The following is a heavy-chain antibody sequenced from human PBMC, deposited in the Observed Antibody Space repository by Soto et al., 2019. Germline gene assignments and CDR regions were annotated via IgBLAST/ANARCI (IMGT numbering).Heavy chain of an antibody. J-gene: IGHJ5*02. D-gene: IGHD2-15*01. CDR3: ATFTPFCSGGWCYAP. Sequence: PGGSLRLSCAASGFTFSSYAMHWVRQAPGKGLEYVSAITSNGGNTDYASSVKGRFTISRDNSKNTLYLQMNSLRVEGTAVYYCATFTPFCSGGWCYAPLGQGTLVTVSS. CDR1: GFTFSSYA. V-gene: IGHV3-64*01. CDR2: ITSNGGNT.